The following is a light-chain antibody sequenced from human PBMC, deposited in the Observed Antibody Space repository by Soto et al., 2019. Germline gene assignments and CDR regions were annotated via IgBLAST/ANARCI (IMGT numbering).Light chain of an antibody. V-gene: IGKV3-20*01. CDR2: GAS. CDR3: QKFDDSRPAFT. CDR1: QTVNSRH. J-gene: IGKJ2*01. Sequence: LTQAPGTLSLSPGERATLSCRASQTVNSRHLNWYQHKPGQAPRLLIYGASIRATGIPDRFSGSRSGADFSLTITRLEPEDSAVYYCQKFDDSRPAFTFGQGTKLEI.